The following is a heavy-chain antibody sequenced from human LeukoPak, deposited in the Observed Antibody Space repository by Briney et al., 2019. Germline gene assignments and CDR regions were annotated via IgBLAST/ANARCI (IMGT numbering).Heavy chain of an antibody. CDR2: INWNGGST. Sequence: PGGSVRLSCAASGFTFDDYGMSWVRQAPGKGLEWVSGINWNGGSTGYADSVKGRFTISRDNAKNSLYLQMNSLRAEDTALYYCARDVKRSIAAAMNWFDPWGQGTLVTVSS. D-gene: IGHD6-13*01. CDR3: ARDVKRSIAAAMNWFDP. J-gene: IGHJ5*02. V-gene: IGHV3-20*04. CDR1: GFTFDDYG.